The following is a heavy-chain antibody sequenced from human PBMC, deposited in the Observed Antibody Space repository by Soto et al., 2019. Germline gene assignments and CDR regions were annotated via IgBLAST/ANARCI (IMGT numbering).Heavy chain of an antibody. CDR2: FDPEDGET. D-gene: IGHD3-22*01. V-gene: IGHV1-24*01. J-gene: IGHJ6*04. CDR1: GYTLTELS. Sequence: ASVKVSCKVSGYTLTELSMHWVRQAPGKGLEWMGGFDPEDGETIYAQKFQGRVTMTEDTSTDTAYMELSSLRSEDTAVYYCASVCGTLADISRYYDRDYYYGMAVWDTGTTSTVST. CDR3: ASVCGTLADISRYYDRDYYYGMAV.